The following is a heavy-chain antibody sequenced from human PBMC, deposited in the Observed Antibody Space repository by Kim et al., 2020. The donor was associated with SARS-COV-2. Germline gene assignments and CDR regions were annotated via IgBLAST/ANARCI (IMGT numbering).Heavy chain of an antibody. CDR2: ISYDGSNK. V-gene: IGHV3-30*18. CDR3: AKDPKQWPLGYFDY. Sequence: GGSLRLSCAASGFTFSSYGMHWVRQAPGKGLEWVAVISYDGSNKYYADSVKGRFTISRDNSKNTLYLQMNSLRAEDTAVYYCAKDPKQWPLGYFDYWGQGTLVTVSS. CDR1: GFTFSSYG. J-gene: IGHJ4*02. D-gene: IGHD6-19*01.